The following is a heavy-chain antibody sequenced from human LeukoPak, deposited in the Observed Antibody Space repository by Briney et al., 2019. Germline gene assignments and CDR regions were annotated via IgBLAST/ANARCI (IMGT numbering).Heavy chain of an antibody. D-gene: IGHD6-19*01. V-gene: IGHV4-59*01. Sequence: SETLSLTCTVSGGSISGYYWSWIRQPPGKRLEWVGYISYSGSTNYNPSLKSRVTISVDTSKNQFSLKLSSVTAADTAIYYCARDGRAGSLFAYWGQGTLVTVSS. J-gene: IGHJ4*02. CDR2: ISYSGST. CDR1: GGSISGYY. CDR3: ARDGRAGSLFAY.